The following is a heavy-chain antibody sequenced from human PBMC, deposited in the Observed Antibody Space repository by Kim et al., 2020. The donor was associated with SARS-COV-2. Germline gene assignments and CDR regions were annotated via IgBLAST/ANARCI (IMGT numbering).Heavy chain of an antibody. D-gene: IGHD2-2*01. CDR1: GGSISSSSYY. J-gene: IGHJ4*02. Sequence: SETLSLTCTVSGGSISSSSYYWGWIRQPPGKGLEWIGSIYYSGSTYYNPSLKSRVTISVDTSKNQFSLKLGSVTAADTAVYYCARDFAYAEVVDWGQGTLVTVSS. CDR2: IYYSGST. CDR3: ARDFAYAEVVD. V-gene: IGHV4-39*07.